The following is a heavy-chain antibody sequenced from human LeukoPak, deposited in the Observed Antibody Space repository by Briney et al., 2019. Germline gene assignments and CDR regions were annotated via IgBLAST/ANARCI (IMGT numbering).Heavy chain of an antibody. CDR2: ISAYNGNT. J-gene: IGHJ4*02. D-gene: IGHD3-10*01. Sequence: GASVKVSCKASGYTFTSYGISWVRQAPGQGLEWMGWISAYNGNTNYAQKLQGRVTMTTDTSTSTAYMELRSLRSDDTAVYYCARVLSYYGSGSSHPLGYWGQGTLVTVSS. V-gene: IGHV1-18*01. CDR1: GYTFTSYG. CDR3: ARVLSYYGSGSSHPLGY.